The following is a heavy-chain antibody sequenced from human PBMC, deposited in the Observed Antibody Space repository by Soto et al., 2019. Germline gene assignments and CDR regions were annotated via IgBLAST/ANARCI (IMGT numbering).Heavy chain of an antibody. CDR2: INPNSGGT. D-gene: IGHD3-9*01. CDR1: GYTFTGYY. CDR3: ARVAQVVNQLRYFDWLFLSLYFDY. V-gene: IGHV1-2*04. J-gene: IGHJ4*02. Sequence: VASVKVSCKASGYTFTGYYMHWVRQAPGQGLEWMGWINPNSGGTNYAQKIQGWVTMTRDTSISTAYMELSRLRSDDTAVYYCARVAQVVNQLRYFDWLFLSLYFDYWGQGTLVTVSS.